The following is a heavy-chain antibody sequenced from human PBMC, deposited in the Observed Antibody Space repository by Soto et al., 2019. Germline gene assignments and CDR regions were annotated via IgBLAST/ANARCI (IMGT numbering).Heavy chain of an antibody. CDR2: ITPRFNIP. CDR3: ARGSRRSQALVGANQMGNFAY. D-gene: IGHD1-26*01. J-gene: IGHJ4*02. CDR1: GGTFSSYA. Sequence: QVQLVPSGAEVKKPGSSVTCSCKASGGTFSSYAISWVRQAPGQGLEWMGGITPRFNIPSYVQKLQGRLSISAAETTSTAFMELSSLTPDDTAVYYCARGSRRSQALVGANQMGNFAYWGQATEVTVSS. V-gene: IGHV1-69*01.